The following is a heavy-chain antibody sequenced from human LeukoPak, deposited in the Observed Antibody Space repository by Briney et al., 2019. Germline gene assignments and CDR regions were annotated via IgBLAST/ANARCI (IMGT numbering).Heavy chain of an antibody. D-gene: IGHD3-10*01. V-gene: IGHV4-4*07. CDR1: GGSISSYY. Sequence: PSETLSLTCTVSGGSISSYYWSWIRQPAGKRLEWIGRIYTSGSTNYNPSLKSRVTMSVDTSKNQFSLKLSSVTAADTAVYYCAREAGITMVRGVIITFGWFDPWGQGTLVTVSS. CDR3: AREAGITMVRGVIITFGWFDP. CDR2: IYTSGST. J-gene: IGHJ5*02.